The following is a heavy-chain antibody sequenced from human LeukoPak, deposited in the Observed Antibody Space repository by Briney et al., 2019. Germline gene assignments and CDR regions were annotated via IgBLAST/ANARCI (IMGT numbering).Heavy chain of an antibody. V-gene: IGHV3-74*01. CDR3: ATSLGPLTEY. J-gene: IGHJ4*02. Sequence: GGSLRLSCAASGFAFSSNWMHWVRQTPGKGLVWVSRINSGGSGTSYADSVEGRFTISRDNAKNTLYLHMNSLKGEDTAVYYCATSLGPLTEYWGQGTLVTVSS. CDR2: INSGGSGT. CDR1: GFAFSSNW. D-gene: IGHD7-27*01.